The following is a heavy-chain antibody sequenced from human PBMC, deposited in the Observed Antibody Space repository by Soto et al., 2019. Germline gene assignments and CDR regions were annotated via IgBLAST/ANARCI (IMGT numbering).Heavy chain of an antibody. D-gene: IGHD3-16*02. CDR1: GGSFSGYY. CDR2: INHSGST. CDR3: ARGKLYDYVWGSYRYHFDY. V-gene: IGHV4-34*01. J-gene: IGHJ4*02. Sequence: PSETLSLTCAVYGGSFSGYYWSWIRQHPGKGLEWIGEINHSGSTNYNPSLKSRVTISVDTSKNQFSLKLSSVTAADTAVYYCARGKLYDYVWGSYRYHFDYWGQGTVVT.